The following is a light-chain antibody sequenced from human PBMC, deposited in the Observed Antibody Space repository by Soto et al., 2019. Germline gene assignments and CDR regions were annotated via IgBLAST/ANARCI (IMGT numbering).Light chain of an antibody. Sequence: DIQMTQSLSTLSASVGDRVTITCRASQTISSWLAWYQQKPGKAPKLLIYKASSLESGVPSRFSGSGSGTEFTLTISSXQPDDFATYCCQQYNNYPLTFGGGTKVDIK. CDR3: QQYNNYPLT. CDR2: KAS. CDR1: QTISSW. V-gene: IGKV1-5*03. J-gene: IGKJ4*01.